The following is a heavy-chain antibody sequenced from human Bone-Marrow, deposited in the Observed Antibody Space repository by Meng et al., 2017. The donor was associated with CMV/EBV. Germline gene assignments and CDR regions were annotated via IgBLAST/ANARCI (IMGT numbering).Heavy chain of an antibody. Sequence: GESLKISCAASGFTFSNYGMHWVRQAPGKGLEWVAFIPFDGSNKYYADSVKGRFTISRDNSKNTLYMQMDSLRAEDTAVYYCAKGGSYPTPIAEYFQYWGQGTRVTGSS. D-gene: IGHD1-26*01. CDR2: IPFDGSNK. CDR3: AKGGSYPTPIAEYFQY. V-gene: IGHV3-30*02. CDR1: GFTFSNYG. J-gene: IGHJ1*01.